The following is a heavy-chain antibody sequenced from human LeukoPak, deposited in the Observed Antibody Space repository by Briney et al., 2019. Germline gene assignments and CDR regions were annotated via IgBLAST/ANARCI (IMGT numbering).Heavy chain of an antibody. D-gene: IGHD3-22*01. CDR2: INPSGGST. CDR1: GYTFTGYY. Sequence: ASVKVSCKASGYTFTGYYMHWVRQAPGQGLEWMGWINPSGGSTSYAQKFQGRVTMTRDTSTSTVYMELSSLRSEDTAVYYCARDPGITMISPHHAFDIWGQGTMVTVSS. J-gene: IGHJ3*02. CDR3: ARDPGITMISPHHAFDI. V-gene: IGHV1-46*01.